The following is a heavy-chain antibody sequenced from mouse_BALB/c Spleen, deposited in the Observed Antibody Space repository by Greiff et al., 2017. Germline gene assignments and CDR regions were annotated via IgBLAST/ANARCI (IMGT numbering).Heavy chain of an antibody. CDR3: ARDSLQWYYFDY. J-gene: IGHJ2*01. CDR1: GYSFTGYF. D-gene: IGHD1-2*01. V-gene: IGHV1-20*02. CDR2: INPYNGDT. Sequence: VQLQQSGPELVKPGASVKISCKASGYSFTGYFMNWVMQSHGKSLEWIGRINPYNGDTFYNQKFKGKATLTVDKSSSTAHMELRSLASEDSAVYYCARDSLQWYYFDYWGQGTTLTVSS.